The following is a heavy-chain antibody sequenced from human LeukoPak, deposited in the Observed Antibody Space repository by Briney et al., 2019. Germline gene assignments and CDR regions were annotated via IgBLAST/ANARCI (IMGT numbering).Heavy chain of an antibody. Sequence: QSGGSLRLSCAASGFTFSRYGMHWVRQAPGKGLEWVTAISYDGSNKYYADSVKGRFTISRDNSKNTLYVQMNSLRAEDTAVYYCAKRGAEVGATVAPGDYWGQGTLVTVSS. D-gene: IGHD1-26*01. J-gene: IGHJ4*02. V-gene: IGHV3-30*18. CDR3: AKRGAEVGATVAPGDY. CDR1: GFTFSRYG. CDR2: ISYDGSNK.